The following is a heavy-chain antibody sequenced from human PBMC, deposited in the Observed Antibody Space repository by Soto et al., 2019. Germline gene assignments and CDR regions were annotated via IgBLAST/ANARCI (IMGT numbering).Heavy chain of an antibody. V-gene: IGHV3-11*06. D-gene: IGHD6-6*01. J-gene: IGHJ5*02. CDR3: ARDPNNSSSWWLDP. Sequence: QVQLVESGGGLVKPGGALILSCEGSGFTFSDYYMTWIRQAPGKGLEWVSYISYGSSYTNYADSVKGRFTISRDNSKNSLFLQMTSRRTEDTAVYYCARDPNNSSSWWLDPWGRGVLVTVSS. CDR2: ISYGSSYT. CDR1: GFTFSDYY.